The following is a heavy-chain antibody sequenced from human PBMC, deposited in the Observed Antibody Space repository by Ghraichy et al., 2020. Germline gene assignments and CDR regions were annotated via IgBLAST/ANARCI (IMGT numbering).Heavy chain of an antibody. CDR1: GFTFSSYA. CDR2: ISGSGGST. Sequence: GALRLSCAASGFTFSSYAMSWVRQAPGKGLEWVSAISGSGGSTYYADSVKGRFTISRDNSKNTLYLQMNSLRAEDTAVYYCVYDFWSGYGYGMDVWGQGTTVTVSS. V-gene: IGHV3-23*01. CDR3: VYDFWSGYGYGMDV. D-gene: IGHD3-3*01. J-gene: IGHJ6*02.